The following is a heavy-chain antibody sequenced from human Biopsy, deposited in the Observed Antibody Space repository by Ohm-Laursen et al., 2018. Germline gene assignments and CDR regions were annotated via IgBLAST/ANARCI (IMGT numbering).Heavy chain of an antibody. Sequence: GSLRPSCAASGFTFSASAVHWVRQASGKGLEWVGRIRSKAKSYATAYAASVTGRFTISRDDSKNTTYLQMNSLKTEDTAVYYCTLEGAGFDNWGQGTLVTVSS. CDR3: TLEGAGFDN. CDR1: GFTFSASA. V-gene: IGHV3-73*01. J-gene: IGHJ4*02. CDR2: IRSKAKSYAT. D-gene: IGHD3-10*01.